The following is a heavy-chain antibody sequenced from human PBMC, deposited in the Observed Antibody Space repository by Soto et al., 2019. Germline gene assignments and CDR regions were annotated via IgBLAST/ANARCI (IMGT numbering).Heavy chain of an antibody. D-gene: IGHD2-2*01. CDR2: IFCDDDK. J-gene: IGHJ5*02. V-gene: IGHV2-5*02. Sequence: SGPTLVNPTQPLTLTCTFSGFSLSASGEGVGWIRQPPGKDMEWLALIFCDDDKRYNSSMRSRLTITKATSKNQVVLTLTNMDPVDTATYYCAHRRDATVRVPAAISAWFDPWGQGTQVTVSS. CDR3: AHRRDATVRVPAAISAWFDP. CDR1: GFSLSASGEG.